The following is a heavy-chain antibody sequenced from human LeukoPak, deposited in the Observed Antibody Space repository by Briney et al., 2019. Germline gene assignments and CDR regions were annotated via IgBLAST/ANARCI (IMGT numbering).Heavy chain of an antibody. V-gene: IGHV4-31*03. CDR3: ARDRSYYDSSGPRYTKQYYFDY. J-gene: IGHJ4*02. Sequence: SQTLSLTCTVSGGSISSGGYYWSWIRQHPGKGLEWIGYIYYSGSTYYNPSLKSRVTISVDTSKNQFSLKLSSVTAADTAVYYCARDRSYYDSSGPRYTKQYYFDYWGQGTLVTVSS. D-gene: IGHD3-22*01. CDR2: IYYSGST. CDR1: GGSISSGGYY.